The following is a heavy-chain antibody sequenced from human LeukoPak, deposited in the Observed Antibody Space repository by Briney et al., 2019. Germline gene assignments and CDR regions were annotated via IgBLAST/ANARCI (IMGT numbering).Heavy chain of an antibody. D-gene: IGHD2-2*01. V-gene: IGHV1-24*01. CDR3: AILLPDIVVVPAAMGDWFDP. J-gene: IGHJ5*02. CDR1: GYTLTELS. CDR2: FDPEDGET. Sequence: GASVKVSCKVSGYTLTELSMHWVRQAPGKGLEWMGGFDPEDGETIYAQKFQGRVTMTEDTSTDTAYMELSSLRSEDTAVYYCAILLPDIVVVPAAMGDWFDPWGQGTLVTVSS.